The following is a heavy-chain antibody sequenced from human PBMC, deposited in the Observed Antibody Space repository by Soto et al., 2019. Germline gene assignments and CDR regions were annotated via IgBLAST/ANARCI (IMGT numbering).Heavy chain of an antibody. V-gene: IGHV3-33*01. Sequence: VGSLRLACAASGFICSNYGMHWVRQAPGKGLEWVAFIWYDGSNTYSADSVKGRFTISRDNSKNTLYLQMNSLRAEDTAVYYCVRDQELAKINYFDYRGPGTMATVSS. CDR2: IWYDGSNT. D-gene: IGHD6-13*01. CDR1: GFICSNYG. J-gene: IGHJ4*02. CDR3: VRDQELAKINYFDY.